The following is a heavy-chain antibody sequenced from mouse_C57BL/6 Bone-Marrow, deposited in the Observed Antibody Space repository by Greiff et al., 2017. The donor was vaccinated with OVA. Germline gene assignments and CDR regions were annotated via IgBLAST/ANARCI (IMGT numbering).Heavy chain of an antibody. D-gene: IGHD1-1*01. CDR3: ARQVVAHDY. CDR1: GYTFTSYW. J-gene: IGHJ2*01. CDR2: IYPGSGST. Sequence: QVHVKQPGAELVKPGASVKMSCKASGYTFTSYWITWVKQRPGQGLEWIGDIYPGSGSTNYNEKFKSKATLTVDTSSSTAYMQLSSLTSEDSAVYYCARQVVAHDYWGQGTTLTVSS. V-gene: IGHV1-55*01.